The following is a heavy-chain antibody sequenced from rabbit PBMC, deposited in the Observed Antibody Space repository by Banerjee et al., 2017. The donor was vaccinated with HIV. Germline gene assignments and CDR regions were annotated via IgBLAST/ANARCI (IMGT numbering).Heavy chain of an antibody. CDR1: GIDFSSYYY. D-gene: IGHD4-1*01. CDR2: IYAGYSDNT. J-gene: IGHJ3*01. CDR3: ARDLAGVIGWNFGL. V-gene: IGHV1S45*01. Sequence: QEQLEESGGDLVKPEGSLTLTCTASGIDFSSYYYMCWVRQAPGKGLELIACIYAGYSDNTAYASWAKGRFTISKTSSTTVTLQMTSLTAADTATYLCARDLAGVIGWNFGLWGQGTLVTVS.